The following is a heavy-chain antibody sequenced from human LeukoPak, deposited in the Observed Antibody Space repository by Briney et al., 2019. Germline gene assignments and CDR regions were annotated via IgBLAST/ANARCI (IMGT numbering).Heavy chain of an antibody. CDR1: GFTFSSYS. CDR3: AKDLPQSWIVVVPWAN. D-gene: IGHD3-22*01. J-gene: IGHJ4*02. CDR2: ISSSSSYI. V-gene: IGHV3-21*04. Sequence: SGGSLRLSCAASGFTFSSYSMNWVRQAPGKGLEWVSSISSSSSYIYYAGSVKGRFTISRDNAKNSLYLQMNSLRAEDTAVYYCAKDLPQSWIVVVPWANWGQGTLVTVSS.